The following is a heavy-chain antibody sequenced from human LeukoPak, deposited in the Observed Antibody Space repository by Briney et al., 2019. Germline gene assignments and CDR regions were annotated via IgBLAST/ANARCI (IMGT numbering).Heavy chain of an antibody. V-gene: IGHV4-61*01. CDR1: DSSISSGHYS. CDR3: ASRKLGNDY. CDR2: IYYTGST. D-gene: IGHD7-27*01. J-gene: IGHJ4*02. Sequence: SQTLSLTCTVSDSSISSGHYSWSWIRQSPGKGLEWIGYIYYTGSTSYNPSLRSRVTMSADTSKNQFSLKLSSVTAADTAVYYCASRKLGNDYWGQGTLVTVSS.